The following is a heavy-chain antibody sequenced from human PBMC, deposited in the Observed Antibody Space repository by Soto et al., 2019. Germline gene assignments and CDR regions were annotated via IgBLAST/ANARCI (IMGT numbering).Heavy chain of an antibody. V-gene: IGHV3-48*03. CDR1: GFTFSSYE. D-gene: IGHD6-19*01. CDR3: ARDRRRGVAGTEMDV. J-gene: IGHJ6*02. Sequence: EVQLVESGGGLVQPGGSVRLSCAASGFTFSSYEMNWVRQAPGKGLEWVSYISSSGSTIYYADSVKGRFTISRDNAKNSLYLQMNSLRAEDTAVYYCARDRRRGVAGTEMDVWGQGTTVTVSS. CDR2: ISSSGSTI.